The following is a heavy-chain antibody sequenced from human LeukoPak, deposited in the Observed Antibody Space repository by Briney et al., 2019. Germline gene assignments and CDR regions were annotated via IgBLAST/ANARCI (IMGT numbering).Heavy chain of an antibody. Sequence: SETLSLTCAVYGVSFSGYYWSWIRQPPGKGLEWIGEINHSGSTNYNPSLKSRVTISVDTSKNQFSLKLSSVTAADTAVYYCARPIHDFWSGWSWFDPWGQGTLVTVSS. D-gene: IGHD3-3*01. J-gene: IGHJ5*02. CDR1: GVSFSGYY. V-gene: IGHV4-34*01. CDR2: INHSGST. CDR3: ARPIHDFWSGWSWFDP.